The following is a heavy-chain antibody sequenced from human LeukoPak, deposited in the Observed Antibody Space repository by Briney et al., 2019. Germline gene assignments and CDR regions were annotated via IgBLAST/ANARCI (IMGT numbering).Heavy chain of an antibody. D-gene: IGHD3-22*01. Sequence: PSETLSLTCTVSGGSISSSSYYWGWIRQPPGKGLEWIGSIYYSGSTYYNPSLKSRVTISVDTSKNQFSLKLISVTAADTAVYYCARESVGDYYDSSGYYSAPLHYFDYWGQGTLVTVSS. CDR2: IYYSGST. J-gene: IGHJ4*02. CDR3: ARESVGDYYDSSGYYSAPLHYFDY. V-gene: IGHV4-39*07. CDR1: GGSISSSSYY.